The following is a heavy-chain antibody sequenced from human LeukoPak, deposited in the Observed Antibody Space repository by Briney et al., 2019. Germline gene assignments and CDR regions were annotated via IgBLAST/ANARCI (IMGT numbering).Heavy chain of an antibody. Sequence: GRSLRLSCAASGFTFSSYAMHWVRQAPGKGLEWVAVISYDGSNKYYADSVKGRFTISRDNSKNTLYLQMNSLRAEDTAVYYCAKDLSHYYDSSGYWFPADAFDIWGKGTMVSVSS. CDR3: AKDLSHYYDSSGYWFPADAFDI. CDR1: GFTFSSYA. J-gene: IGHJ3*02. CDR2: ISYDGSNK. V-gene: IGHV3-30*04. D-gene: IGHD3-22*01.